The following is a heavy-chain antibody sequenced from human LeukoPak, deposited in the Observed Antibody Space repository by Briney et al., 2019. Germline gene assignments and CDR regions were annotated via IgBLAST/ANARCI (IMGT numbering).Heavy chain of an antibody. Sequence: ASVKVSCKASGYTFTSYGISWVRQAPGQGFEWMGWISAYNGNTNYAQKLQGRVTMTTDTSTSTAYMELSSLRSEDTAVYYCARVGQQQLAPDYWGQGTLVTVSS. D-gene: IGHD6-13*01. CDR2: ISAYNGNT. CDR3: ARVGQQQLAPDY. J-gene: IGHJ4*02. V-gene: IGHV1-18*01. CDR1: GYTFTSYG.